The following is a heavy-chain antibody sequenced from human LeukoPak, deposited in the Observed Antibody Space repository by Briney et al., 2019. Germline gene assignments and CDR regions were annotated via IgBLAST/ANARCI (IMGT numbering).Heavy chain of an antibody. D-gene: IGHD3-16*01. CDR3: ARDNKKGDFPRGFDY. Sequence: GGSLRLSCAASGFTFSSYEMNWVRQAPGKGLEWVSYISGSSSTIYYADSVKGRFTISRDNAKNSLYLQMNSLRAEDTAVYYCARDNKKGDFPRGFDYWGQGTLVTVSS. CDR1: GFTFSSYE. J-gene: IGHJ4*02. CDR2: ISGSSSTI. V-gene: IGHV3-48*03.